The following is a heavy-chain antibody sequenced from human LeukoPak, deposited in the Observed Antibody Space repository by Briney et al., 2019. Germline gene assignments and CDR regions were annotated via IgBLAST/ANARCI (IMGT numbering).Heavy chain of an antibody. CDR3: ARDRVVVVPAAISYYYYYYGMDV. CDR1: GFTFSDYY. Sequence: GGSLRLSCAVSGFTFSDYYMRWIRQAPGEGVEWVSCISSSGSTIYYADSVKGRFTISRDNAKNSPYLQMTSLRAEDTAVYYCARDRVVVVPAAISYYYYYYGMDVWGQGTTVTVSS. V-gene: IGHV3-11*01. J-gene: IGHJ6*02. D-gene: IGHD2-2*02. CDR2: ISSSGSTI.